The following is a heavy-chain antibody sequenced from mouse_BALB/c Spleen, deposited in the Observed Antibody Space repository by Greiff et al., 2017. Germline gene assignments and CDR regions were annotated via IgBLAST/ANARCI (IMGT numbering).Heavy chain of an antibody. CDR2: IWGDGST. Sequence: VKLQESGPGLVAPSQSLSITCTVSGFSLTGYGVNWVRQPPGKGLEWLGMIWGDGSTDYNSALKSRLSISKDNSKSQVFLKMNSLQTDDTARYYCARDGDYYGSSYAMDDWGEGTTVTVAS. D-gene: IGHD1-1*01. CDR3: ARDGDYYGSSYAMDD. V-gene: IGHV2-6-7*01. J-gene: IGHJ4*01. CDR1: GFSLTGYG.